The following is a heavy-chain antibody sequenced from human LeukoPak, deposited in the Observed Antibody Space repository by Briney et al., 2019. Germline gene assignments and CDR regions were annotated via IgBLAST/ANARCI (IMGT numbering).Heavy chain of an antibody. V-gene: IGHV4-59*01. CDR2: AADSGST. CDR3: ARHHYGDLVEPFHY. D-gene: IGHD4-17*01. Sequence: PSETLPLTCTVSGDSMSDYFWTWIRQPPGKGLEWIGYAADSGSTNYNPSLKSRVTISVDSSTNHFSLRLTSVTAADTAMYYCARHHYGDLVEPFHYWGQGTLVTVSS. J-gene: IGHJ4*02. CDR1: GDSMSDYF.